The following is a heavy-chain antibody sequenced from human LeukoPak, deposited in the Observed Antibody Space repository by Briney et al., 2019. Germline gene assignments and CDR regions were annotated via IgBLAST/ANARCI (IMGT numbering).Heavy chain of an antibody. CDR2: ISYDGSNK. Sequence: GGSLRLSCAASGFTFSNYAMHWVRQAPGKGLEWVAVISYDGSNKYYADSVKGRFTISRDNSKNTLYLQMNSLRAEDTAVYYCAKGLEGYWGQGTLVTVSS. CDR1: GFTFSNYA. V-gene: IGHV3-30-3*01. CDR3: AKGLEGY. D-gene: IGHD5-12*01. J-gene: IGHJ4*02.